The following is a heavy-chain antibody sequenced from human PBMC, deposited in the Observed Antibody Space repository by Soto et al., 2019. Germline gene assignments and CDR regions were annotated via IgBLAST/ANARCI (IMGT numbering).Heavy chain of an antibody. CDR2: ISSSSTHT. Sequence: GGSLRLSCAASGVTFSYFFMSWFGQAPGKGLEWVSFISSSSTHTNYADSVKGRFTVSRDNAKNSLYLQMTSLRVEDTAVYFCARDRSYGDVDYWGPGTLVTVSS. CDR1: GVTFSYFF. D-gene: IGHD5-18*01. CDR3: ARDRSYGDVDY. V-gene: IGHV3-11*06. J-gene: IGHJ4*02.